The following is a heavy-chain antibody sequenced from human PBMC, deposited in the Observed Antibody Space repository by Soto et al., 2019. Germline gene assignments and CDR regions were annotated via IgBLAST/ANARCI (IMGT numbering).Heavy chain of an antibody. V-gene: IGHV4-31*03. CDR2: IYYSGST. D-gene: IGHD6-13*01. J-gene: IGHJ3*02. Sequence: SETLSLTCTVSGGSISSGGYYWSWIRQHPRKGLEWIGYIYYSGSTYYNPSLKSRVTISVDTSKNQFSLKLSSVTAADTAVYYCARDRYSSSWSGDAFDIWGQGTMVTVSS. CDR1: GGSISSGGYY. CDR3: ARDRYSSSWSGDAFDI.